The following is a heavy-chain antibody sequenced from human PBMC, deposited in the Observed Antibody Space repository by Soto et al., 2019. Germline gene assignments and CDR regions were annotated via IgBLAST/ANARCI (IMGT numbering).Heavy chain of an antibody. Sequence: HLEESGGGLVQAGESLRLSCEASGFTFSGYWMTWVRQAPGKGLEWVANINQYGSEKNYEDSVKGRFTISRDNAKNSLSLHMSSLGVEDTAVYYCVRDPQYCLSSACSGFYGLDVWGQGTTVTVSS. CDR2: INQYGSEK. CDR3: VRDPQYCLSSACSGFYGLDV. J-gene: IGHJ6*02. D-gene: IGHD2-15*01. V-gene: IGHV3-7*01. CDR1: GFTFSGYW.